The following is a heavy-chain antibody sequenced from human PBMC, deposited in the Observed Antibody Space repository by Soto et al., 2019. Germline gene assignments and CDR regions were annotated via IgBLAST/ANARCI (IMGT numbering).Heavy chain of an antibody. CDR3: ARGPPRNWFDP. CDR1: GYTFTTYT. Sequence: ASVKVSCKASGYTFTTYTMHWVHQAPGQRLEWMGWINAGNGDTKYSQKFQGRVTITRDTSASAAYMELSSLRSEDTAIYYCARGPPRNWFDPWGQGTLVTVSS. CDR2: INAGNGDT. J-gene: IGHJ5*02. V-gene: IGHV1-3*01.